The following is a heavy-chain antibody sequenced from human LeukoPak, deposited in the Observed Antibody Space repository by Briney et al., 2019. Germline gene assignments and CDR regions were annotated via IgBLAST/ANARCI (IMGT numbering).Heavy chain of an antibody. V-gene: IGHV1-69*06. D-gene: IGHD2-2*01. CDR2: IIPIFGTA. CDR1: GGTFNSYT. CDR3: ARTSSPDAFDI. Sequence: GSSVKVSCKASGGTFNSYTISWVRQAPGQGLEWMGGIIPIFGTANYAQKFQGRVTITADKSTSTAYMELSSLRSEDTAVYYCARTSSPDAFDIWGQGTMVTVSS. J-gene: IGHJ3*02.